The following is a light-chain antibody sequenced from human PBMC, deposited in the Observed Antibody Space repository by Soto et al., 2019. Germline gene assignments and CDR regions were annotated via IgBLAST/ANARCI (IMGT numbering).Light chain of an antibody. CDR1: QSISTY. CDR3: QKSYSSPRT. Sequence: TQSPSSLYASIGDRVTTTCRASQSISTYLSWYQKKAGKAPKLLISAASTLRDGVPPRFSGSGSGTDFTLTISSLQPEDFAVYYCQKSYSSPRTFGQGTKVEIK. CDR2: AAS. J-gene: IGKJ1*01. V-gene: IGKV1-39*01.